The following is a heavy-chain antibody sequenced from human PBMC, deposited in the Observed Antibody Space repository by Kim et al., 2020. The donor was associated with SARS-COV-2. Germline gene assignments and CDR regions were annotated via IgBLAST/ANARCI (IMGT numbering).Heavy chain of an antibody. CDR1: GFTFSSYA. V-gene: IGHV3-64D*06. J-gene: IGHJ3*02. CDR2: ISSNGGST. Sequence: GGSLRLSCSASGFTFSSYAMHWVRQAPGKGLEYVSAISSNGGSTYYADSVKGRFTISRDNSKNTLYLQMSSLRAEDTAVYYCVKSFVLRYFDWFGGKKHDAFDIWGQGTMVTVSS. CDR3: VKSFVLRYFDWFGGKKHDAFDI. D-gene: IGHD3-9*01.